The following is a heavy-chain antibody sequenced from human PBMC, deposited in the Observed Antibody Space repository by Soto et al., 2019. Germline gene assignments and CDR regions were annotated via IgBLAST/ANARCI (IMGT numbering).Heavy chain of an antibody. V-gene: IGHV3-30*03. J-gene: IGHJ2*01. CDR3: AFFFQAEDVIQYLRSVSAFLRNRSSDL. D-gene: IGHD3-9*01. CDR2: ISYDGSNQ. Sequence: KELEKVVVISYDGSNQYYAVSVKGLFTISRDNSKNTLYLQMNSLRVEDTAVYYCAFFFQAEDVIQYLRSVSAFLRNRSSDL.